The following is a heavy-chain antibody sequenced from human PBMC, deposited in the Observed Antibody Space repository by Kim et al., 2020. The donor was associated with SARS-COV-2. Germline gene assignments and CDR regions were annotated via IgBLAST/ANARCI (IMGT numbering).Heavy chain of an antibody. V-gene: IGHV3-20*04. CDR3: ARLIDLRDRPGLLIRYFDL. Sequence: GGSLRLSCAASGFTFDDYGMSWVRQAPGKGLEWVSGIYWNGGSTGYADSVKGRFTISRDNAKNSLYLQMNSLRAEDTALYYCARLIDLRDRPGLLIRYFDLWGRSTLVTVSS. CDR2: IYWNGGST. CDR1: GFTFDDYG. D-gene: IGHD3-22*01. J-gene: IGHJ2*01.